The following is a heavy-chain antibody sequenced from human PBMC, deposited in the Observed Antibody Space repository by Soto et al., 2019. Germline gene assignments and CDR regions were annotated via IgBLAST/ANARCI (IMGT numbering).Heavy chain of an antibody. CDR3: AKDQGSSWYEIDY. Sequence: GGSLRLSCAASGFTFSNYAVTWVRQAPGKGLEWVSTISGSDGSTYYADSVKGRFTISRDNSKNTLYLQMNSLRAEDTAVYYCAKDQGSSWYEIDYWGQGTLVTV. CDR1: GFTFSNYA. V-gene: IGHV3-23*01. J-gene: IGHJ4*02. CDR2: ISGSDGST. D-gene: IGHD6-13*01.